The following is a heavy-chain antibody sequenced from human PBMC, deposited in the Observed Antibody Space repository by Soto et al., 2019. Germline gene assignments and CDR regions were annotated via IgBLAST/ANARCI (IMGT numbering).Heavy chain of an antibody. D-gene: IGHD3-3*01. Sequence: QLGVSLRLSCAASGFTFSSYGMHWVRQAPGKGLEWVAVISYDGSNKYYADSVKGRFTISRDNSKNTLYLQMNSLRAEDTAVYYCAKDLKYDFWSALDTFDIWGQGTMVTVSS. CDR2: ISYDGSNK. CDR1: GFTFSSYG. V-gene: IGHV3-30*18. J-gene: IGHJ3*02. CDR3: AKDLKYDFWSALDTFDI.